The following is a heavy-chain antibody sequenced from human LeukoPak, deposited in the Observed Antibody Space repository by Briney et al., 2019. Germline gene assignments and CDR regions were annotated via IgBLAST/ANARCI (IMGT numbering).Heavy chain of an antibody. CDR1: GFTFSNAW. V-gene: IGHV3-15*01. CDR3: TTDRAFPMWELRIDY. J-gene: IGHJ4*02. D-gene: IGHD1-26*01. Sequence: GGSLRLSCAASGFTFSNAWMSWVRQAPGKGLEWVGRIKSKTDGGTTDYAAPVKGRFTISRDDSKNTLYLQMNSLKTEDTAVYYCTTDRAFPMWELRIDYWGQGTLVTVSS. CDR2: IKSKTDGGTT.